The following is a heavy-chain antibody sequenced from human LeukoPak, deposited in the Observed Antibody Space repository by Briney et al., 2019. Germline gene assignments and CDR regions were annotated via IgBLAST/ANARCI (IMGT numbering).Heavy chain of an antibody. CDR3: AKHMVRGVLTYYYYGMDV. CDR1: GFTFSSYA. J-gene: IGHJ6*02. V-gene: IGHV3-23*01. Sequence: GGSLRLSWAASGFTFSSYAMSWVRQAPGKGLEWVSAISGSGGSTYYADSVKGRFTISRDNSKNTLYLQMNSLRAEDTAVYYCAKHMVRGVLTYYYYGMDVWGQGTTVTVSS. CDR2: ISGSGGST. D-gene: IGHD3-10*01.